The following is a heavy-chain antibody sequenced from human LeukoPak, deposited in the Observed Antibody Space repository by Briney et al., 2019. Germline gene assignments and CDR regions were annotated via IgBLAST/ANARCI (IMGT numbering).Heavy chain of an antibody. CDR2: ISSSSSTI. J-gene: IGHJ6*04. CDR1: GFTFSSYS. CDR3: ARVEAMDYDFWSAPSGVDV. Sequence: GGSLRLSCAASGFTFSSYSMNWVRQAPGKGLEWVSYISSSSSTIYYADSVKGRFTISRDNAKNSLYLQMNSLRAEDTAVYYCARVEAMDYDFWSAPSGVDVWGKGTTVTVSS. V-gene: IGHV3-48*01. D-gene: IGHD3-3*01.